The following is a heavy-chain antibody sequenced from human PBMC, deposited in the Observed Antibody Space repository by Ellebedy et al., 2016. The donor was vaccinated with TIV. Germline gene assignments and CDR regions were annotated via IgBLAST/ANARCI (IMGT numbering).Heavy chain of an antibody. V-gene: IGHV1-8*01. CDR1: GYTFTNYD. Sequence: ASVKVSCKASGYTFTNYDINWVRQATGQGLEWMGWMNPNSTNTGYAQKFQGRVTMTTDTATSTAYMELRSLRSDDTAVYYCTRLVGTMSPVLSKHFDHWGQGTLVTVSS. CDR2: MNPNSTNT. D-gene: IGHD1-26*01. CDR3: TRLVGTMSPVLSKHFDH. J-gene: IGHJ4*02.